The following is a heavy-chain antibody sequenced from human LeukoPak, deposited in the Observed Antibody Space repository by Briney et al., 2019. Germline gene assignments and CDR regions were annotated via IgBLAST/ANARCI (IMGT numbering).Heavy chain of an antibody. J-gene: IGHJ4*02. CDR1: GFTFSSYT. CDR2: ISYDGSNK. D-gene: IGHD4-17*01. CDR3: AREVGGDYVFDY. V-gene: IGHV3-30-3*01. Sequence: PGRSLRLSCAASGFTFSSYTMHWVRQAPGKGLEWVAVISYDGSNKYYADSVKGRFTISRDNSKNTLFLQMNSLTTEDTAVYYCAREVGGDYVFDYWGQGTLVTVSP.